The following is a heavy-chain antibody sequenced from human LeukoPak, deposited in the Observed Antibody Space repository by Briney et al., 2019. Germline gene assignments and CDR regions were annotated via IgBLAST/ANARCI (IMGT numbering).Heavy chain of an antibody. CDR1: GYTFTSYY. J-gene: IGHJ6*02. V-gene: IGHV1-46*01. CDR3: ARDLHSLYSGSEKYYYYGMDV. D-gene: IGHD1-26*01. CDR2: INPSGGST. Sequence: ASVKVSCKASGYTFTSYYMHWVRQAPGQGVEWMGIINPSGGSTSYAQKFQGRVTITRDTSAYTGYMELRGLSSEDTAVYYCARDLHSLYSGSEKYYYYGMDVWGQGTTVTVSS.